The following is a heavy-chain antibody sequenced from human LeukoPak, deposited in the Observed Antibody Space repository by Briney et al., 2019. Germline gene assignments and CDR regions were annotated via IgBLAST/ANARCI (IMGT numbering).Heavy chain of an antibody. V-gene: IGHV1-69*04. D-gene: IGHD3-22*01. CDR3: AREYDSSGYSPFDY. Sequence: SVKVSCKASGGTFSSYAISWVRQAPGQGLEWMGRIIPILGIANYAQKFQGRVTITADKSTSTAYMELSSLRSEDTAVYYCAREYDSSGYSPFDYWGQGTLVTVSS. J-gene: IGHJ4*02. CDR2: IIPILGIA. CDR1: GGTFSSYA.